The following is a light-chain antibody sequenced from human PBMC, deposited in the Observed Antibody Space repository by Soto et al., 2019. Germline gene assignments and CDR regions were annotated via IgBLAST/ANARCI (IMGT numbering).Light chain of an antibody. Sequence: ENVLTRSPGTLSLSPGERATLSCRASQSVSSTFFAWYQQKPGQALRLLLYAAASRATGIPDRFSGSGSGTDFTLTISRLEPEDFAVYYCQQYGYSPPTFGQGTKLEIK. V-gene: IGKV3-20*01. CDR3: QQYGYSPPT. CDR2: AAA. J-gene: IGKJ2*01. CDR1: QSVSSTF.